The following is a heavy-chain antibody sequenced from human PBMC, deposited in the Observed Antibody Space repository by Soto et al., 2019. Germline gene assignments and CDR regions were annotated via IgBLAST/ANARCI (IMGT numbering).Heavy chain of an antibody. Sequence: PGGYLRLSCAASQITFSNYAMGWVRQAPGKGLEWVSAISGSGDKTYYAESVKSRFTTPRDNAKNTLYLQMNSLRAEDTAVYYCARKQLVRRISWCYSWGQVTLVTVSS. CDR3: ARKQLVRRISWCYS. J-gene: IGHJ5*01. D-gene: IGHD1-1*01. CDR1: QITFSNYA. CDR2: ISGSGDKT. V-gene: IGHV3-23*01.